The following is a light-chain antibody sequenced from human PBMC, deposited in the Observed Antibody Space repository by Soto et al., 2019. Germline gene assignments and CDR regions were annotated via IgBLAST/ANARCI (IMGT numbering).Light chain of an antibody. CDR1: RSVSSN. V-gene: IGKV3-15*01. CDR2: GAS. CDR3: QQYNNWPPIT. J-gene: IGKJ3*01. Sequence: EIVMTQSPATLSVSPGERATLSCRASRSVSSNLAWYQQKPGQAPRLLMYGASTRATGIPARFSGSGSGTEFTLTISSLQSEDFAVYYCQQYNNWPPITFGPGTTVDIK.